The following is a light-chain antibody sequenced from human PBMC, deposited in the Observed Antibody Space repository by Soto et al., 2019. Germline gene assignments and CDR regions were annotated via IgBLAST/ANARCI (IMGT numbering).Light chain of an antibody. CDR2: DAS. CDR1: QSVGTY. Sequence: EIVLTQSPDTLSLSPGARATLSCRASQSVGTYLAWYQQKPGQALRLLIYDASSRAAGIPARYSGSGSGTDFTLTISSLEHEDLGVYYCHKRSNWPHVTFGQGTRLGI. CDR3: HKRSNWPHVT. J-gene: IGKJ5*01. V-gene: IGKV3-11*01.